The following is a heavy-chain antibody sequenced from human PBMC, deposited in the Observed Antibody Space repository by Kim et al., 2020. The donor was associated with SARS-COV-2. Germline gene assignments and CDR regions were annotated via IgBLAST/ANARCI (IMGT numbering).Heavy chain of an antibody. CDR1: GFTFKNFG. D-gene: IGHD7-27*01. CDR2: IWFDESNA. V-gene: IGHV3-33*01. J-gene: IGHJ6*02. Sequence: GGSLRLSCTTSGFTFKNFGMHWVRQAPGKGLEWVAVIWFDESNAFYEDSVKGRLTIYRDSPKNILYLHMNSQSAEDAAVYYCARAGSVGTYYYYGLDVWGQGPTVSVSS. CDR3: ARAGSVGTYYYYGLDV.